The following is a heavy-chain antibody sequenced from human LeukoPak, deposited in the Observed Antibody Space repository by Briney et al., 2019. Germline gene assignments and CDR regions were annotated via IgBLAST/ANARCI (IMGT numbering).Heavy chain of an antibody. Sequence: PSETLSLTCTVSGGSISSYYWSWTRQPPGKGLEWIGYIYYSGSTNYNPSLKSRITISVDTSKNQFSLKLSSVTAADTAVYYCARSPSYYYDSSGSLDAFDIWGQGTMVTVSS. CDR2: IYYSGST. CDR1: GGSISSYY. V-gene: IGHV4-59*01. J-gene: IGHJ3*02. D-gene: IGHD3-22*01. CDR3: ARSPSYYYDSSGSLDAFDI.